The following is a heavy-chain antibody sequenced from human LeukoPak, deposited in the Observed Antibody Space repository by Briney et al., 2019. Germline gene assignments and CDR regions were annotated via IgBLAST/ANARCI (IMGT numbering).Heavy chain of an antibody. CDR3: ARGLSVNSNDAFDI. CDR2: IYHSGST. CDR1: GGSISSSNW. V-gene: IGHV4-4*02. J-gene: IGHJ3*02. D-gene: IGHD4-23*01. Sequence: SGTLSLTCAVSGGSISSSNWWSWVRQPPGKGLEWIGEIYHSGSTNYNPSLKSRVTISVDRSKNQFSLKLSSVTAADTAVYYCARGLSVNSNDAFDIWGQGTMVTVSS.